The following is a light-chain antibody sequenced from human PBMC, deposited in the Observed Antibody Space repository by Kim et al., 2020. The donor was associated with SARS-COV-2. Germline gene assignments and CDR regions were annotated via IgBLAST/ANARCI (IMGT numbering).Light chain of an antibody. V-gene: IGKV3-20*01. CDR2: GTS. CDR1: QTLTSSY. Sequence: EIVLTQSPGTLSLSPGERATLSCRASQTLTSSYLAWYQQTPGQAPRLLIYGTSTRATGIADRFSGSGSGTDFTLTISRLESEDSAVYYCQEYGRSPSYTFGQGTKLEI. J-gene: IGKJ2*01. CDR3: QEYGRSPSYT.